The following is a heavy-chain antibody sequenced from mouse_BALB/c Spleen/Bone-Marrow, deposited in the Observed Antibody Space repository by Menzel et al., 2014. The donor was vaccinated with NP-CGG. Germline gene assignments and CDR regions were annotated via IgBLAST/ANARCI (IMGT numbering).Heavy chain of an antibody. CDR3: AREGPWFAF. CDR1: GYTFTDYA. J-gene: IGHJ3*01. Sequence: VQLQQSGAELVRPGVSVKISCKGSGYTFTDYAMHWVKQSHAKGLEWIGVIGTYYGDATYNQKFKTKATMTVDKSSSTAYMELARLTSEDSALYYCAREGPWFAFWGQGTLVTVSA. V-gene: IGHV1S137*01. CDR2: IGTYYGDA.